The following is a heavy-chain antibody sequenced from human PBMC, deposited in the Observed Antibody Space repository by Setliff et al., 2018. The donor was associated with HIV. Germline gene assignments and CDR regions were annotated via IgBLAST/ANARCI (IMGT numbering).Heavy chain of an antibody. CDR1: GITFSDHE. CDR2: IRKKDYSYIT. Sequence: HPGGSLRLSCVVSGITFSDHELGWVRQAPGKGLEWVGRIRKKDYSYITEYAASVKGRFTISREDSKNSLYLQMNSLETDDTAVYYCTREVVTTSLGNYYYMDVWGKGTTVTVSS. CDR3: TREVVTTSLGNYYYMDV. J-gene: IGHJ6*03. D-gene: IGHD4-17*01. V-gene: IGHV3-72*01.